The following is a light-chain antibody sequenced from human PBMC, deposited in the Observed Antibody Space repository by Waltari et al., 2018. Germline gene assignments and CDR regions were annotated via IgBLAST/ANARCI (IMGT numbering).Light chain of an antibody. J-gene: IGKJ5*01. Sequence: EIVLTQSPATLSLSPGERATLSCRASQSVSSSLAWYQQKPGQAPRLLIYDASNRATGIPARFSGSASGTDFTLTISSLEPEDFAVYYCQQRSNWRITFGQGTRLEIK. CDR1: QSVSSS. CDR3: QQRSNWRIT. V-gene: IGKV3-11*01. CDR2: DAS.